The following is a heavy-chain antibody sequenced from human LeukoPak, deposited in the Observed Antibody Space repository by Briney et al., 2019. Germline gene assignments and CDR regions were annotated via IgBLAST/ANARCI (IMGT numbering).Heavy chain of an antibody. Sequence: KPSETLSLTCAVSGGSISSGGYSWSWIRQPPGKGLEWIGYIYHSGSTYYNPSLKSRVTISVDRSKNQFSLKLSSVTAADTAVYYCARRRVYSGSGEFDFWGQGTLVTVSS. D-gene: IGHD5-12*01. CDR1: GGSISSGGYS. V-gene: IGHV4-30-2*01. J-gene: IGHJ4*02. CDR2: IYHSGST. CDR3: ARRRVYSGSGEFDF.